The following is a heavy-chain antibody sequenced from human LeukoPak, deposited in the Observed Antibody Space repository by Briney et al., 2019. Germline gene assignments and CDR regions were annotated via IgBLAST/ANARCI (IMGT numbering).Heavy chain of an antibody. Sequence: GGSLRLSCSASGFTFSSYAMHWVRQAPGKGLEYVSAIGSNGGSTYYADSVKGRFTISRDNSKNTLYLQMSSLRAGDTAVYYCVKDLGKRSGSYPRELGFDYWGQGTLVTVSS. CDR1: GFTFSSYA. CDR3: VKDLGKRSGSYPRELGFDY. CDR2: IGSNGGST. D-gene: IGHD1-26*01. J-gene: IGHJ4*02. V-gene: IGHV3-64D*06.